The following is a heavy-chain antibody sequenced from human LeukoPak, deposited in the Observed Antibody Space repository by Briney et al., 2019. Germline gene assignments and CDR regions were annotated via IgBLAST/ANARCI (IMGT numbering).Heavy chain of an antibody. J-gene: IGHJ4*02. V-gene: IGHV3-15*01. CDR1: GFXFSNAW. CDR3: TTVGIAAANDY. Sequence: PGGSLRLSCAASGFXFSNAWMSWVRQAPGKGLEWVGRIKSKTGGGTTDYAAPVKGRFTISRDDSKNTLYLQMNSLKTEDTAVYYCTTVGIAAANDYWGQGTLVTVSS. D-gene: IGHD6-13*01. CDR2: IKSKTGGGTT.